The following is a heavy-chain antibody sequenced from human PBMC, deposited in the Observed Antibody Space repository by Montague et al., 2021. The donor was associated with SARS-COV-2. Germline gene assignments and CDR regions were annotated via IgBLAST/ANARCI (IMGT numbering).Heavy chain of an antibody. CDR2: IYTSGST. CDR3: ARGGWGGTDCSSTSCKPYYYYYGMDV. CDR1: GGSISSSSYY. Sequence: TLSLTCTVSGGSISSSSYYWGWIRQPAGKGLEWIGRIYTSGSTNYNPSLKSRVTISVDTSKNQFSLKLSSVTAADTAVYYCARGGWGGTDCSSTSCKPYYYYYGMDVWGQGTTVTVSS. V-gene: IGHV4-61*02. D-gene: IGHD2-2*01. J-gene: IGHJ6*02.